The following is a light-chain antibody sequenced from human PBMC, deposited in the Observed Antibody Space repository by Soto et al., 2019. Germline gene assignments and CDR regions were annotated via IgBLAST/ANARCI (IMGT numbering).Light chain of an antibody. CDR1: QSVSSSY. CDR3: QQYGSSPPNT. Sequence: EIVLTQSPGTLSLSPGERATLSCRASQSVSSSYLAWYQQKPGQAPRLLIYGASSRATGIPDRFSGSGSGTDFTLTISRLEPEVLSVYYCQQYGSSPPNTFGQGTKLEIK. J-gene: IGKJ2*01. CDR2: GAS. V-gene: IGKV3-20*01.